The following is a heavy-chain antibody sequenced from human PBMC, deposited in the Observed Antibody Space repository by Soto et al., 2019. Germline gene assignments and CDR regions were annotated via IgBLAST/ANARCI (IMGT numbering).Heavy chain of an antibody. Sequence: ASVKVSFQASGGAFRSYAISWVRQAPGQGLEWMGGIIPIFGTANYAQKFQGRVTITADESTSTAYMELSSLRSEDTAVYYCARDNVVTASFDYWGQGTLVTVSS. V-gene: IGHV1-69*13. CDR1: GGAFRSYA. CDR2: IIPIFGTA. D-gene: IGHD2-21*02. J-gene: IGHJ4*02. CDR3: ARDNVVTASFDY.